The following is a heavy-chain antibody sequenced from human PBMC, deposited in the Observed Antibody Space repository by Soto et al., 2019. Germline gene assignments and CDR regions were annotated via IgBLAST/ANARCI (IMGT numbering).Heavy chain of an antibody. CDR3: ARGTIRSCSYNFGEGYYGMDV. J-gene: IGHJ6*02. CDR2: INHSGST. CDR1: GGSLSGYY. D-gene: IGHD3-16*01. Sequence: PSETLSLTCGVDGGSLSGYYWSWIRQTPGKGLEWIGEINHSGSTNYNPSLRSRVTISVDTSKSQFSLKLSSVTAADTAVYFCARGTIRSCSYNFGEGYYGMDVWGQGTTVTVSS. V-gene: IGHV4-34*01.